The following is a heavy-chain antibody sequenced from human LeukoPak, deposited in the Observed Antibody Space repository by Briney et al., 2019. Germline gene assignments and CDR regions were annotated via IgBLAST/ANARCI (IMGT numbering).Heavy chain of an antibody. J-gene: IGHJ4*02. V-gene: IGHV3-49*04. CDR3: TREPTDFWSGYYLDY. D-gene: IGHD3-3*01. CDR1: GFTFGDYA. CDR2: IRSKAYGGTT. Sequence: GGSLRLSCTASGFTFGDYAMSWVRQAPGKGLEWVGFIRSKAYGGTTEYAASVKGRFTISRDDSKSIAYLQMNSLKTEDTAVYYCTREPTDFWSGYYLDYWGQGTLVTVSS.